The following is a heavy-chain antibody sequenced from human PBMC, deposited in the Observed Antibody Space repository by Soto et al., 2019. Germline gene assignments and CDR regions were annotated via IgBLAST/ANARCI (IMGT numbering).Heavy chain of an antibody. CDR1: GFTFSSYS. V-gene: IGHV3-21*01. J-gene: IGHJ4*02. Sequence: GSLRLSCAASGFTFSSYSMNGVRQAPGKGLEWVSSISSSSSYIYYADSVKGRFTISRDNAKNSLYLQMNSLRAEDTAVYYCSLPGDILTGYHNFDYWGQATLVTAPQ. CDR3: SLPGDILTGYHNFDY. D-gene: IGHD3-9*01. CDR2: ISSSSSYI.